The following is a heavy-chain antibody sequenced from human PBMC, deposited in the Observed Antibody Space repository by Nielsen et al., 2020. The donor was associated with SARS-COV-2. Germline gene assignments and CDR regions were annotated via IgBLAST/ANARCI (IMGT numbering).Heavy chain of an antibody. J-gene: IGHJ6*02. D-gene: IGHD6-13*01. CDR1: GFTFSSYS. Sequence: GGSLRLSCAASGFTFSSYSMNWVRQAPGKGLEWVSSISSSSSYIYYADSVKGRFTISRDNSKNTLYLQMNSLRAEDTAVYYCAREEVAGIAAAGTGRPKYYYYYGMDVWGQGTTVTVSS. V-gene: IGHV3-21*01. CDR2: ISSSSSYI. CDR3: AREEVAGIAAAGTGRPKYYYYYGMDV.